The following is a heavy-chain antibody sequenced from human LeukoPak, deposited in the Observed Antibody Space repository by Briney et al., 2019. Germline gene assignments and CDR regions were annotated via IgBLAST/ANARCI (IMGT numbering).Heavy chain of an antibody. V-gene: IGHV3-74*01. CDR2: INTDGSST. CDR3: ARPMASWFGESLGY. J-gene: IGHJ4*02. D-gene: IGHD3-10*01. Sequence: GSLSLSFAASGFTFSSYWMHWVRQAPGKGLVWVSRINTDGSSTRYSDSVKGRFTISRDNAKNTLYLQMNSLRAEDTAVYYCARPMASWFGESLGYWGQGSLVTVSS. CDR1: GFTFSSYW.